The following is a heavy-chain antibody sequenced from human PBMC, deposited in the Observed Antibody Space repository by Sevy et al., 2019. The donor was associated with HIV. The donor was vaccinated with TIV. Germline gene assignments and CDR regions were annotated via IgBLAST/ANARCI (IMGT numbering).Heavy chain of an antibody. Sequence: GGSLRLSCAASGFTFSSYAMSWVRQAPGKGLEWVSAISGSGGSTYYAHSVKGRFTISRDNSKNTLYLQMNSLRAEDTAVYYCAKGCSYDSLLDYFDYWGQGTLVTVSS. D-gene: IGHD3-22*01. V-gene: IGHV3-23*01. CDR1: GFTFSSYA. CDR2: ISGSGGST. J-gene: IGHJ4*02. CDR3: AKGCSYDSLLDYFDY.